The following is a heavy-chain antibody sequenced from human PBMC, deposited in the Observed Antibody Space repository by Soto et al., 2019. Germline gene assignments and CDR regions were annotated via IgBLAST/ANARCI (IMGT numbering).Heavy chain of an antibody. CDR3: ARFAYSSGWTTDY. D-gene: IGHD6-19*01. V-gene: IGHV1-3*01. CDR2: INAGNGNT. CDR1: GYTFTSYA. Sequence: ASVKVSCKASGYTFTSYAMHWVRQAPGQRLEWMGWINAGNGNTKYSQKFQGRVTITRDTSASTAYMELSGLRSEDTAVYYCARFAYSSGWTTDYWGQGTLVTSPQ. J-gene: IGHJ4*02.